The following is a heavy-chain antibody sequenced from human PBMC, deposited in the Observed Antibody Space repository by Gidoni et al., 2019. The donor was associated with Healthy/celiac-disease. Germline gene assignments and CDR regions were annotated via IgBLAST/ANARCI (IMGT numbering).Heavy chain of an antibody. CDR2: IYYSGST. Sequence: QVQLQESGPGLVKPSETLSLTCTVSGGSISSYYWSWIRPPPGKGLEWIGYIYYSGSTNYNPSLKSRVTISVDTSKNQFSLKVSSVTAADTAVYYCARAVYGSGWPIDYWGQGTLVTVSS. D-gene: IGHD6-19*01. CDR3: ARAVYGSGWPIDY. CDR1: GGSISSYY. V-gene: IGHV4-59*01. J-gene: IGHJ4*02.